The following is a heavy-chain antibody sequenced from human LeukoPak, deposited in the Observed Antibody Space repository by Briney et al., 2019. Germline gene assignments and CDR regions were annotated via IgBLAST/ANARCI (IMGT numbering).Heavy chain of an antibody. D-gene: IGHD1-26*01. CDR1: GFTFRSHG. Sequence: GGSLRLSCAASGFTFRSHGMHWVRQAPGKGLEWVAFIWYDGSNKYYTDSVKGRFTISRDNSKNTLYLQMNSLRAEDTAVYYCAGDRATSYFDYWGQGTLVTVSS. V-gene: IGHV3-33*01. CDR2: IWYDGSNK. CDR3: AGDRATSYFDY. J-gene: IGHJ4*02.